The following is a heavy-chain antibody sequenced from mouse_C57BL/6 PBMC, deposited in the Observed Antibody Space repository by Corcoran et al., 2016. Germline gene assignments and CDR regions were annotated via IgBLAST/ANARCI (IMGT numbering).Heavy chain of an antibody. CDR3: ARWATVVSFDH. J-gene: IGHJ2*01. Sequence: QIQLVQSGPELKKPGETVKISCKASGYTFTTYGMSWVKQAPGKGLKWMGWINTYSGVPTYADDFKGRFAFSLETSASTAYLQINNLKNEDTATYFCARWATVVSFDHWGQGTTLTVSS. CDR1: GYTFTTYG. CDR2: INTYSGVP. D-gene: IGHD1-1*01. V-gene: IGHV9-3*01.